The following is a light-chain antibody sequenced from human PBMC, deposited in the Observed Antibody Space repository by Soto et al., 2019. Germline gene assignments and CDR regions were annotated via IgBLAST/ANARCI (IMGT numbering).Light chain of an antibody. CDR2: GAS. J-gene: IGKJ1*01. V-gene: IGKV3-15*01. CDR1: QTINNN. Sequence: VMTQAPATLSVSPGERATLSCRASQTINNNIAWYQLKDGQVPRLVIYGASTRATDIPARFSGSGSGTEFTLTISSLQPDDFATYYCQQYESYWTFGQGTKVDIK. CDR3: QQYESYWT.